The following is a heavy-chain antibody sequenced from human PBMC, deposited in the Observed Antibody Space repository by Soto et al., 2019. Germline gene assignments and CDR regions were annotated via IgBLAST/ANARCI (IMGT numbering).Heavy chain of an antibody. Sequence: QAQVVQSGAEVRKPGSSVKLSCKASEGTFNSYAIAWVRQAPGQGLEWMGGIIPYYNTLHYAQKFQDRVTITADDATNTVYMELSSLRADDTAVYFFASGASRWYPYFFDSWAQGTLVTVSS. CDR3: ASGASRWYPYFFDS. CDR1: EGTFNSYA. J-gene: IGHJ4*02. CDR2: IIPYYNTL. D-gene: IGHD6-13*01. V-gene: IGHV1-69*01.